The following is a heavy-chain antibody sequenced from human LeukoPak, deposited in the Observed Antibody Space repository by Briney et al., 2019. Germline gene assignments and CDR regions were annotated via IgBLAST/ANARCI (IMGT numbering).Heavy chain of an antibody. CDR2: IKQDGNEK. J-gene: IGHJ4*02. CDR3: ARVRRSGGTCYFDY. CDR1: GFTFSSYW. D-gene: IGHD2-15*01. Sequence: PGGSLRLSCAASGFTFSSYWMTWVRQAPGKGLEWVANIKQDGNEKYYVDSVKGRFTISRDTPKDSLYLQMNTLRAEDTAVYYCARVRRSGGTCYFDYWGQGTLVTVSS. V-gene: IGHV3-7*05.